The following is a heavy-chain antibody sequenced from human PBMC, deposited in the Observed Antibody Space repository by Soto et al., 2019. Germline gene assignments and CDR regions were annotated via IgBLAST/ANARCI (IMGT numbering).Heavy chain of an antibody. CDR3: ARHGYGSGSYNYGMDV. Sequence: TSETLSLTCTVSGGSISSYYWSWIRQPPGKGLEWIGYIYYSGSTNYNPSLKSRVTILVDTSKNQLSLKLRSVTAADMAVYYCARHGYGSGSYNYGMDVWGQGTTVTVSS. V-gene: IGHV4-59*08. J-gene: IGHJ6*02. CDR2: IYYSGST. D-gene: IGHD3-10*01. CDR1: GGSISSYY.